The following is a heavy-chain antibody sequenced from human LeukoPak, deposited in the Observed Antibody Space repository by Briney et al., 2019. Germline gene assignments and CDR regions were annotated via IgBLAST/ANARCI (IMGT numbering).Heavy chain of an antibody. D-gene: IGHD3-3*01. Sequence: PGGSLRLSCAASGFTFSDYYMSWIRQAPGKGLEWVSYISSSGSTIYYADSVKGRFTISRDNAKNSLYLQMNSLRAEDTAVYYCAKGALRFLEWLFFDYWGQGTLVTVPS. CDR3: AKGALRFLEWLFFDY. CDR2: ISSSGSTI. J-gene: IGHJ4*02. CDR1: GFTFSDYY. V-gene: IGHV3-11*04.